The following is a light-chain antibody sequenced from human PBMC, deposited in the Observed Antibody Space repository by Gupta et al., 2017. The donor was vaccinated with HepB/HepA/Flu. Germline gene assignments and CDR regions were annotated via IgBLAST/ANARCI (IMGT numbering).Light chain of an antibody. CDR2: KAS. CDR1: QNINSW. Sequence: DIQMTHSPSTLSASVRDRVTITCRASQNINSWLAWYQQKPGKAPKLLIYKASRLESGVPSRFSGSGSGTEFTLTIDSLQPDDFATYYCQHYDTYHDTFGQGTKVEIK. V-gene: IGKV1-5*03. CDR3: QHYDTYHDT. J-gene: IGKJ1*01.